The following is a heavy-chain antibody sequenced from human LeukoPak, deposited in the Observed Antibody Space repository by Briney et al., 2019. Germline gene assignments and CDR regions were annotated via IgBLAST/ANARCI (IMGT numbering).Heavy chain of an antibody. CDR1: GYTFTSYY. CDR3: AREQGYCSSTSCFLVRWFDP. CDR2: INPSGGST. D-gene: IGHD2-2*01. Sequence: ASVKVSCKASGYTFTSYYMHWVRQAPGQGLEWMGIINPSGGSTSYAQKFQGRVTMTRDMSTSTVYMELSSLRSEDTAVYYCAREQGYCSSTSCFLVRWFDPWGQGTLVTVSS. V-gene: IGHV1-46*01. J-gene: IGHJ5*02.